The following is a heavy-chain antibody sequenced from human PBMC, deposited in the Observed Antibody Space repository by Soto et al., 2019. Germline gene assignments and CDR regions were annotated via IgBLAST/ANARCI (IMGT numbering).Heavy chain of an antibody. D-gene: IGHD3-22*01. CDR3: AKEPESDSSGLFDY. V-gene: IGHV3-23*01. CDR2: ISGSGGST. Sequence: PGGSLRLSCTASGFPVSSYAMSWVRPAPGKGLEWVSAISGSGGSTYYADSVKGRFTISRDNSKNTLYLQMNSLRAEDTAVYYCAKEPESDSSGLFDYWGQGTLVTVSS. CDR1: GFPVSSYA. J-gene: IGHJ4*02.